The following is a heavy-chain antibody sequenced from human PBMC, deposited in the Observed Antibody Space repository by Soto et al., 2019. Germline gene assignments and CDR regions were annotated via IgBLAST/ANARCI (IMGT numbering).Heavy chain of an antibody. CDR2: ISSSSSYI. V-gene: IGHV3-21*01. CDR1: GLTFSSYS. D-gene: IGHD3-3*01. CDR3: AREAYDLWSGYYERYNWFDP. J-gene: IGHJ5*02. Sequence: GSLSLSCAASGLTFSSYSMTWVRQAPGKGLEWVSSISSSSSYIYYADSVKGRFTISRDNAKNSLYLQMNSLRAEETAVYYCAREAYDLWSGYYERYNWFDPWGQGTLVTVSS.